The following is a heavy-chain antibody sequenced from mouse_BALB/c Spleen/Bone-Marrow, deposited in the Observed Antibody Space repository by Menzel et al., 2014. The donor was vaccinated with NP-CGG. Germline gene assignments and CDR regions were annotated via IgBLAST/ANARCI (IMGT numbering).Heavy chain of an antibody. V-gene: IGHV14-3*02. D-gene: IGHD2-4*01. Sequence: VQLQQSGAELVKPGASVKLSCTASGFNIKDSYMHWVKQRPEQGLEWIGRIDPANGNTKYDPKFQGKATITADTSSNTAYLQLSSLTSGDTAVYYCAFYYDYDVGYWGQGTTLTVPS. CDR2: IDPANGNT. CDR1: GFNIKDSY. CDR3: AFYYDYDVGY. J-gene: IGHJ2*01.